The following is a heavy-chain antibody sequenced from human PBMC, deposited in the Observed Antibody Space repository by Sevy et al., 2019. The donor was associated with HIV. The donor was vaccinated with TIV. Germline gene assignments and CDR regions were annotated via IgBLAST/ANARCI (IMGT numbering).Heavy chain of an antibody. CDR1: GFTFGSYG. Sequence: GGSLRLSCAASGFTFGSYGMHWVRQAPGKGLEWVAVISYDGSNKYYADSVKGRFTISRDNSKNMLYLQMNSLRAEDTAVYYCAKDGREPLRGVYYFDYWGQGTLVTVSS. J-gene: IGHJ4*02. D-gene: IGHD1-26*01. V-gene: IGHV3-30*18. CDR3: AKDGREPLRGVYYFDY. CDR2: ISYDGSNK.